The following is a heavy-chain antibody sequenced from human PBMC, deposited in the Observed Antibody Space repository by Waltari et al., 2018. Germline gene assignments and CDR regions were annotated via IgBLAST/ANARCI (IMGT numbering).Heavy chain of an antibody. CDR1: GGSISSSNW. CDR3: ARGGLDAFDI. V-gene: IGHV4-4*02. CDR2: IYHSGST. J-gene: IGHJ3*02. Sequence: QVQLQESGPGLVKPSGTLSLTCAVSGGSISSSNWWSWVRQPPGKGLEWIGEIYHSGSTTDNPSLKSRVTISGDKAKNQVSLKLSSVTAADTAVYYGARGGLDAFDIWGQGTMVTVSS.